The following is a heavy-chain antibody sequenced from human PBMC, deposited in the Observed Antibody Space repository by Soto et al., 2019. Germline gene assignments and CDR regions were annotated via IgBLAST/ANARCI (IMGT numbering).Heavy chain of an antibody. V-gene: IGHV4-61*01. CDR2: IDYSGST. CDR3: ARDRGAAAGNAWFDP. J-gene: IGHJ5*02. Sequence: SSETLSLTCTVSGGSVSSGSYYWSWIRQPPGKGLEWIGYIDYSGSTNYNPSLKSRVTISVDTSKNQFSLRLSSVTAADTAVYHCARDRGAAAGNAWFDPWGQGTLVTVSS. CDR1: GGSVSSGSYY. D-gene: IGHD6-13*01.